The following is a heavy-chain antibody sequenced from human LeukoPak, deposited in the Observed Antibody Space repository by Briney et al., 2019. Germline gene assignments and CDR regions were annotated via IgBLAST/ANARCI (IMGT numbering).Heavy chain of an antibody. CDR1: GYTFIGYY. J-gene: IGHJ4*02. CDR3: AREYCTSTSCQFYYFDY. V-gene: IGHV1-2*06. D-gene: IGHD2-2*01. Sequence: ASVKVSCKVSGYTFIGYYMHWVRQAPGQGLEWMGRINPNSGGTNFAQKFQGRVTMTRDTSIATAYMELSRLSSDDTAVYYCAREYCTSTSCQFYYFDYWGQGTLVTVSS. CDR2: INPNSGGT.